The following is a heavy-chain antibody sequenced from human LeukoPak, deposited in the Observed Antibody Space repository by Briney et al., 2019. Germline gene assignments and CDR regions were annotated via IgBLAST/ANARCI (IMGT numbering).Heavy chain of an antibody. Sequence: KSSETLSLTCTVSGGSISSYYWSWIRQPPGKGLEWIGYIYYSGSTNYNPSLKSRVTISVDTSKNQFSLKLSSVTAADTAVYYCARGGSFSTSWFDPWGQGTLVTVSS. CDR1: GGSISSYY. CDR3: ARGGSFSTSWFDP. D-gene: IGHD1-26*01. CDR2: IYYSGST. V-gene: IGHV4-59*01. J-gene: IGHJ5*02.